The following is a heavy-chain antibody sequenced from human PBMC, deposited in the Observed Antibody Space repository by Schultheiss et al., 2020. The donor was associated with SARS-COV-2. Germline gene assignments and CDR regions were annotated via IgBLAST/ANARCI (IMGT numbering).Heavy chain of an antibody. V-gene: IGHV3-74*01. CDR1: GLSSDY. D-gene: IGHD3-22*01. CDR3: SRDLYDGSVPLGDY. Sequence: GGSLRLSCVASGLSSDYMHWVRQDPGKGMVWVSRINNDGSNAVYADSVKGRFIVSRDNAKNTLYLQMNSLSAEDTAVYYCSRDLYDGSVPLGDYWGQGTLVTVSS. J-gene: IGHJ4*02. CDR2: INNDGSNA.